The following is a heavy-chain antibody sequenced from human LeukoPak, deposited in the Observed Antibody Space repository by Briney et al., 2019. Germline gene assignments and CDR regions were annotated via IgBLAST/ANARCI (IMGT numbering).Heavy chain of an antibody. D-gene: IGHD2-2*01. J-gene: IGHJ5*02. CDR1: GFTFSSYW. CDR3: ASFSVVPAANP. Sequence: PGGSLRLSCATSGFTFSSYWMHWVRQAPGKGLVWVSRINSDGSSTSYADSVKGRFTISRDNATNTLYLQMNSLRAEDTAVYYCASFSVVPAANPWGQGTLVTVSS. V-gene: IGHV3-74*01. CDR2: INSDGSST.